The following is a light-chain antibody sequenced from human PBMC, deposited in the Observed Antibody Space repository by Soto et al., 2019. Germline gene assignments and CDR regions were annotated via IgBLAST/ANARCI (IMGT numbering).Light chain of an antibody. CDR3: AAWDDTLNGVL. V-gene: IGLV1-44*01. CDR1: NSNIGSNA. J-gene: IGLJ2*01. CDR2: SNN. Sequence: QSVLTQPPSASETPGQRVTISCSGSNSNIGSNAVNWYQQLPGTAPKLLIYSNNQRPSGVPDRFSGSKSGTSASLAISGLQSGEEADYYCAAWDDTLNGVLFGGGTKLTVL.